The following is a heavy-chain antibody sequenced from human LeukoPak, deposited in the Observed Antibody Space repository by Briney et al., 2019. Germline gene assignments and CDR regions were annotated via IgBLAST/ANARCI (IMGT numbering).Heavy chain of an antibody. J-gene: IGHJ4*02. D-gene: IGHD2-2*01. CDR2: IYYSGST. CDR3: ARGSCSSASCWTPSDY. V-gene: IGHV4-59*01. Sequence: SETLSLTCTVSGVPNSNYYWNWIRQSPGKGLEWIGYIYYSGSTNYNPSLKSRVTISVDTSENQFSLKLSSVTAADTAVYYCARGSCSSASCWTPSDYWGQGTLVTVSS. CDR1: GVPNSNYY.